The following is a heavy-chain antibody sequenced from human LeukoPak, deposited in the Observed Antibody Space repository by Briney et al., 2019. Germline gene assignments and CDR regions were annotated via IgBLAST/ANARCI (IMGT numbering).Heavy chain of an antibody. Sequence: GESLKISCKGSGYIFSTYWIGWVRQMPGKGLEWMGIVYPGDSDTRYSPSFEGQVTISVDTSINTAYLQWSGLQASDSAMYYCAGRGPRSGSSGYRYFDLWGRGTLVTGSS. CDR1: GYIFSTYW. CDR2: VYPGDSDT. J-gene: IGHJ2*01. D-gene: IGHD1-26*01. CDR3: AGRGPRSGSSGYRYFDL. V-gene: IGHV5-51*01.